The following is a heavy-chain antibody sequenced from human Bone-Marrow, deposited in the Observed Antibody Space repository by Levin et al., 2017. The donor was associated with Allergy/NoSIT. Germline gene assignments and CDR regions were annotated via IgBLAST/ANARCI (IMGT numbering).Heavy chain of an antibody. V-gene: IGHV3-74*01. CDR3: AGSSWYYFDY. CDR2: INTDGSSA. D-gene: IGHD6-13*01. J-gene: IGHJ4*02. Sequence: SGGSLRLSCTASGFNFSNYFMQWVRQAPGKGLVWVSRINTDGSSARYADSMEGRSTISRDNAKNTVYLEMNSLRGEDTAVYYCAGSSWYYFDYWGQGALVTVSP. CDR1: GFNFSNYF.